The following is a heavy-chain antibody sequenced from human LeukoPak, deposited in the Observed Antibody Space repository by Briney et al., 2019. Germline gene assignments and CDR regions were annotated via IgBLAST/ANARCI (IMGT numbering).Heavy chain of an antibody. CDR2: ISGSGGST. CDR3: AKDLRGSGWYYFDY. Sequence: GGSLRLSCAASGFTFSSYAMSRVRQAPGKGLEWVSAISGSGGSTYYADSVKGRFTISRDNSKNTLYLQMNSLRAEDTAVYYCAKDLRGSGWYYFDYWGQGTLVTVSS. J-gene: IGHJ4*02. CDR1: GFTFSSYA. D-gene: IGHD6-19*01. V-gene: IGHV3-23*01.